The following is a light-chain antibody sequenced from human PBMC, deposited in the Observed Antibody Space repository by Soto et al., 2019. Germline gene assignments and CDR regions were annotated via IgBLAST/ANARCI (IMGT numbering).Light chain of an antibody. Sequence: EIVLTQSPGTLSLSPGERATLSCRASQSVYNNYLAWYQQKPGQTPRLLVNGASTRATGIPDRFGGGGSGADFTLTISSLEPEEFAVYYCQQYGLPPHSFGQGTRVEIK. CDR3: QQYGLPPHS. V-gene: IGKV3-20*01. CDR1: QSVYNNY. CDR2: GAS. J-gene: IGKJ2*01.